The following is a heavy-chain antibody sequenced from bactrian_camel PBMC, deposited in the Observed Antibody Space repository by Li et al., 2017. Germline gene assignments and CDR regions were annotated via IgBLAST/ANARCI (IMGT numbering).Heavy chain of an antibody. J-gene: IGHJ4*01. CDR2: IDADGTT. V-gene: IGHV3S26*01. Sequence: QLVESGGGSVQTGGSLRLSCRVSEFTSSSYCMGWFRQAPGSEREGVAAIDADGTTSYADSVKGRFTISEDNAKNTLYLQMNSLAPEDTARYHCAAAYQCPLPPGTSVPPFIYPGQGTQVTVS. CDR1: EFTSSSYC.